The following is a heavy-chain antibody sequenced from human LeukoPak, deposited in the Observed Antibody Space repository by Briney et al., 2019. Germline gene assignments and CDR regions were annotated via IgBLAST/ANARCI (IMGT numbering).Heavy chain of an antibody. V-gene: IGHV4-4*09. D-gene: IGHD4-11*01. J-gene: IGHJ5*02. CDR2: IYTSGST. Sequence: SETLSLTCTVSGGSISSYYWSWIRQPPGKGLEWIGYIYTSGSTNYNPSLKSRVTISVDTSKNQFSLKLSSVTAADTAVYYCARQCLPCDSNYVFNWFDPWGQGTLVTVSS. CDR3: ARQCLPCDSNYVFNWFDP. CDR1: GGSISSYY.